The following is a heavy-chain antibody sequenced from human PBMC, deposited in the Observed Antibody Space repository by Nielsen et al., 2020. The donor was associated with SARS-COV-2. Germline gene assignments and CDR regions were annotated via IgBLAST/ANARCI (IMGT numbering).Heavy chain of an antibody. D-gene: IGHD3-22*01. CDR2: ISYDGSNK. CDR3: AREGGYYNSSGYYYYYYGMDV. J-gene: IGHJ6*02. CDR1: GFTFSSYG. V-gene: IGHV3-33*05. Sequence: GESLKISCAASGFTFSSYGMHWVRQAPGKGLEWEAVISYDGSNKYYADSVKGRFTISRDNSKNSLYLQMNSLRDEDTAVYYCAREGGYYNSSGYYYYYYGMDVWGQGTTVTVSS.